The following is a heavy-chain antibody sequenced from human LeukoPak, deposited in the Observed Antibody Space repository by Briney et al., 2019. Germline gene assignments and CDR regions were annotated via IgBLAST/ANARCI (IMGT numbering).Heavy chain of an antibody. CDR1: GFTFSSYS. J-gene: IGHJ4*02. CDR3: ARAAGDGFDY. V-gene: IGHV3-21*01. CDR2: ISSSSSYI. Sequence: GGSLRLSCAASGFTFSSYSMNWVRQAPGKGLEWVSSISSSSSYIYYADSVKGRFTISRDNAKNSLYLQMNSLRAEDTAVYYCARAAGDGFDYWAREPWSPSPQ. D-gene: IGHD4-17*01.